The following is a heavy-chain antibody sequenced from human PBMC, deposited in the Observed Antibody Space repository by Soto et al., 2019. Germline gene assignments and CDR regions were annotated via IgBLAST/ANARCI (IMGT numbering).Heavy chain of an antibody. CDR1: GYSFTSYW. CDR3: ARVGIYYYYGMDV. D-gene: IGHD3-3*02. CDR2: IYPGDSDT. V-gene: IGHV5-51*01. J-gene: IGHJ6*02. Sequence: GESLKISCKGSGYSFTSYWIGWVRQIPGKGLEWMGIIYPGDSDTRYSPSFQGQVTISADKSISTAYLQWSSLKASDTAMYYCARVGIYYYYGMDVWGQGTTVTVSS.